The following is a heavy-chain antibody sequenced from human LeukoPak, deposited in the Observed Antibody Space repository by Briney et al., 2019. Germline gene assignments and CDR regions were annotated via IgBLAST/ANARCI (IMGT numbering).Heavy chain of an antibody. CDR2: INHSGST. CDR1: GGSFSGYY. V-gene: IGHV4-34*01. CDR3: ARGTNDYGDYVGVVIDY. D-gene: IGHD4-17*01. J-gene: IGHJ4*02. Sequence: KPSETLSLTCAVYGGSFSGYYWSWIRQPPGKGLEWIGEINHSGSTNYNPSLKSRVTISVDTSKNQFSLKLSSVTAADTAVYYCARGTNDYGDYVGVVIDYWGQGTLVTVSS.